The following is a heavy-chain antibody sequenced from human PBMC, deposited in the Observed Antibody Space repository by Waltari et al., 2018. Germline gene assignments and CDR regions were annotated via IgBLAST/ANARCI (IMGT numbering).Heavy chain of an antibody. CDR3: AKVPGTSQLYYLDN. CDR2: ISYNGNDK. V-gene: IGHV3-30*18. Sequence: QVQLVESGGGAVQPGGSLRLPCSATGFTFGSYAMHWVRQAPGKGLEWVAVISYNGNDKYYTDSVKGRFTISRDNSKNTLYLQMNSLRPEDTAVYYCAKVPGTSQLYYLDNWGQGTLVTVSS. D-gene: IGHD1-1*01. J-gene: IGHJ4*02. CDR1: GFTFGSYA.